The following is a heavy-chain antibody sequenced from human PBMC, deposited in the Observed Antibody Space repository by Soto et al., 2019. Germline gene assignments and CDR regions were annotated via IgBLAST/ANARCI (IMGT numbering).Heavy chain of an antibody. J-gene: IGHJ4*02. V-gene: IGHV4-59*01. CDR3: VLGMYYYDSSGYYYASTRFDY. CDR2: IYYSGST. CDR1: GGSISSYY. Sequence: PSETLSLTCTVSGGSISSYYWSWIRQPPGKGLEWIGYIYYSGSTNYNPSIKSRVTISVDTSKNQFSLKLSSVTAADTAVYYCVLGMYYYDSSGYYYASTRFDYWGQGTLVTVSS. D-gene: IGHD3-22*01.